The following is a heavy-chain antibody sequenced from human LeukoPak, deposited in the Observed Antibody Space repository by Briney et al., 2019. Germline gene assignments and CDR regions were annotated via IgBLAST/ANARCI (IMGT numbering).Heavy chain of an antibody. CDR1: GYTFTGYY. CDR2: INPNSGGT. V-gene: IGHV1-2*02. CDR3: ARIVYDSSGYYYAGYFDS. J-gene: IGHJ4*02. Sequence: ASVKVSCRTSGYTFTGYYMRWVRQAPGQGLEWMGWINPNSGGTNYAQKFQGRVTMTRDTSISTTYMELSRLRSDDTAVYYCARIVYDSSGYYYAGYFDSWGRGTLVTVSS. D-gene: IGHD3-22*01.